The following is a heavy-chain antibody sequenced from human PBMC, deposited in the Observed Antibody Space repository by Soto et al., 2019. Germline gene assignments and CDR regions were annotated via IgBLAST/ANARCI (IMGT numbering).Heavy chain of an antibody. CDR2: INHSGST. D-gene: IGHD6-13*01. CDR3: ARDMSGGSSWYEFDS. Sequence: SETLSLTCAVYGGSFSGYYWSWIRQPPGKGLEWIGEINHSGSTNYNPSLKSRVTISADTSKNLFSLKLISVTPADTAVYFCARDMSGGSSWYEFDSWGPGTLVTVSS. V-gene: IGHV4-34*01. CDR1: GGSFSGYY. J-gene: IGHJ4*02.